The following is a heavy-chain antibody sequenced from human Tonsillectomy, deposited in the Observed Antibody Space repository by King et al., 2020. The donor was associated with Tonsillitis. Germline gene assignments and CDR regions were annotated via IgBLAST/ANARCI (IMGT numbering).Heavy chain of an antibody. Sequence: VQLVESGGGLVKPGGSLRLSCAASGFTFSNYNMNWVRQAPGKGLECISSISSSRTYIYYADSVKGRITISRDNAKNSLYLQMNSLRAEDTAVYYCAGQDYGGGTFDIWGQGTMVTVSS. V-gene: IGHV3-21*01. CDR3: AGQDYGGGTFDI. CDR1: GFTFSNYN. J-gene: IGHJ3*02. CDR2: ISSSRTYI. D-gene: IGHD3-16*01.